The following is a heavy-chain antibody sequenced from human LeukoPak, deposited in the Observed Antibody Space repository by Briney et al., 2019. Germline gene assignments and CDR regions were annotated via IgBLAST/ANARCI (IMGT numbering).Heavy chain of an antibody. CDR1: GFTFGDYA. V-gene: IGHV3-49*04. J-gene: IGHJ6*02. D-gene: IGHD2-15*01. Sequence: PGGSLRLSCTASGFTFGDYAMTWVRQAPGKGVEWVGFIRSKAYGGTTEYAASVKGRFTISRDDSKSIAYLQMNSLKTEDTAVYFCSRSSSVRGYYGLDVWGQGTTVTVSS. CDR2: IRSKAYGGTT. CDR3: SRSSSVRGYYGLDV.